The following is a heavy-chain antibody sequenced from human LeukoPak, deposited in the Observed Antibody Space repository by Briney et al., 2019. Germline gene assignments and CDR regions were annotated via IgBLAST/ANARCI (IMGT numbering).Heavy chain of an antibody. CDR1: GGTFSSYA. D-gene: IGHD6-19*01. CDR3: AADRHSSGWLGYFDL. V-gene: IGHV1-69*05. Sequence: ASVKVSCKASGGTFSSYAISWVRQAPGQGLEWMGGIIPIFGTANYAQKFQERVTITRDMSTSTAYMELSSLRSEDTAVYYCAADRHSSGWLGYFDLWGRGTLVTVSS. J-gene: IGHJ2*01. CDR2: IIPIFGTA.